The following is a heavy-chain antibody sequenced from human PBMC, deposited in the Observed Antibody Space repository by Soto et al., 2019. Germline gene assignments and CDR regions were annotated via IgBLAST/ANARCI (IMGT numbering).Heavy chain of an antibody. CDR3: ARQGFGELHGLVDV. Sequence: QVQLQESGPGLVKPSETLSLTCTISGGPMNNYYCSWFRQPRGQGLEWIGYMGYNGFTRYNPSLRCRVAISRDTAENQFSLNLSSVTAADTALYYCARQGFGELHGLVDVWGQGITVTVSS. V-gene: IGHV4-59*08. CDR2: MGYNGFT. D-gene: IGHD3-10*01. J-gene: IGHJ6*02. CDR1: GGPMNNYY.